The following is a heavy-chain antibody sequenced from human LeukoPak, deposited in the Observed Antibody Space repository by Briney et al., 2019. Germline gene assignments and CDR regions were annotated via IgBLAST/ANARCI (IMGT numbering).Heavy chain of an antibody. CDR2: IYTSGST. Sequence: PSETLSLTCTVSGGSISSYYWSWIRQPAGKGLEWIGRIYTSGSTNYNPSLKSRVTISVDTSKNQFSLKLSSVTAADTAIYYCARANFMVRGVIKDYFDYWGQGILVTVSS. J-gene: IGHJ4*02. CDR1: GGSISSYY. CDR3: ARANFMVRGVIKDYFDY. D-gene: IGHD3-10*01. V-gene: IGHV4-4*07.